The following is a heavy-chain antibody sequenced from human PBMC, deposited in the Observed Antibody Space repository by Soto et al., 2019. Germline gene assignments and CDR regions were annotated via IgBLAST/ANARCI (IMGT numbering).Heavy chain of an antibody. J-gene: IGHJ6*02. CDR3: ASALGYSGYAGMDV. CDR1: GYTFTIYG. Sequence: QVQLVQSGGEVKKPGASVKVSCKASGYTFTIYGINWVRQAPGQGLEWMGWISPDNGNTNYAQKLQGRVTMTTDTSTSTAYMELRSLRSDDTAVYNCASALGYSGYAGMDVGGQGTTVTVSS. V-gene: IGHV1-18*01. CDR2: ISPDNGNT. D-gene: IGHD5-12*01.